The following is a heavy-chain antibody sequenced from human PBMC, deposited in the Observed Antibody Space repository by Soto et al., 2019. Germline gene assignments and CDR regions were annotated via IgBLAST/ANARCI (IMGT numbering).Heavy chain of an antibody. CDR3: ARTIRGWLQNGRFDY. Sequence: SESLSLTCSVYGWSFSGYYWSWIRQPPGKGLEWIGEINHSGSTNYNPSLKSRVTISVDTSKNQFSLKLSSVTAADTAVYYCARTIRGWLQNGRFDYWGQGTLVTVSS. CDR1: GWSFSGYY. J-gene: IGHJ4*02. D-gene: IGHD5-12*01. V-gene: IGHV4-34*01. CDR2: INHSGST.